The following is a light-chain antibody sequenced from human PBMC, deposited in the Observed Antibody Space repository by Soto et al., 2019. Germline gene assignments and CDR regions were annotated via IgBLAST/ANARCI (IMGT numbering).Light chain of an antibody. CDR2: EVN. V-gene: IGLV2-14*01. J-gene: IGLJ2*01. CDR3: SSYTNSSPWI. Sequence: QSVLTQPASVSGSPGQSVTISCTGTSSDVGGYDFVSWYQHYPGKAPKLMIYEVNNWPSGVSDRFSGSKSGNTASLTISGLQAADEADYYCSSYTNSSPWIFGGGTKLTVL. CDR1: SSDVGGYDF.